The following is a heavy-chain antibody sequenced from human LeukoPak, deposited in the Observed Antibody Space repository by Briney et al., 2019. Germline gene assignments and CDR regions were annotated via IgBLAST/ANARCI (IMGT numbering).Heavy chain of an antibody. J-gene: IGHJ4*02. Sequence: GGSLRLSCAASGITASSYAMTWVRQAPGKGLEWVSSISGSGDRTMYADSVKGRFTLSRDNSKNTLYLQTNTLRDEDTAVYYCAKASSNYFYYFEYWGQGTLVTVSS. CDR3: AKASSNYFYYFEY. CDR2: ISGSGDRT. D-gene: IGHD2/OR15-2a*01. CDR1: GITASSYA. V-gene: IGHV3-23*01.